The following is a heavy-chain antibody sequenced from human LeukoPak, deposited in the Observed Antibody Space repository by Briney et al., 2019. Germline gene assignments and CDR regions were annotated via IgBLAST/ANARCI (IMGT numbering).Heavy chain of an antibody. CDR1: GFTVSSNY. V-gene: IGHV3-53*01. CDR3: AKDRGYSGYDSNFDY. D-gene: IGHD5-12*01. CDR2: IYSGGST. Sequence: PGGSLRLSCAASGFTVSSNYMSWVRQAPGKGLGWVSVIYSGGSTYYADSVKGRFAISRDNSKNTLYLQMNSLRAEDTAVYYCAKDRGYSGYDSNFDYWGQGTLVTVSS. J-gene: IGHJ4*02.